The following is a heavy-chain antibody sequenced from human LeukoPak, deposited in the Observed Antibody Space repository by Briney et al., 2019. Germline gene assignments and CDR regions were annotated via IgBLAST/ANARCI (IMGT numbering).Heavy chain of an antibody. Sequence: ASVKVSCKASGGTFSSYAISWVRQAPGQGLEWMGGIIPIFGTANYAQKFQGRVTITADESTSTAYMELSSLRSEDTAVYYCARDLLDSSGWLLWGQGTLVTVSS. V-gene: IGHV1-69*13. J-gene: IGHJ4*02. CDR3: ARDLLDSSGWLL. CDR2: IIPIFGTA. CDR1: GGTFSSYA. D-gene: IGHD6-19*01.